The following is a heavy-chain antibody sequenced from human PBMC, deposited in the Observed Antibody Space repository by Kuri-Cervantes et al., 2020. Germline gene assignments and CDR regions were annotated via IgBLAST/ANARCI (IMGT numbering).Heavy chain of an antibody. Sequence: LSLTCGTSGFTFTDAWMTWVRQAPGKGLEWVGHIKSESRGGTTNYAAPVTGRFSISRDGSNNMVYLQMNSLKTEDTAVYYCVTEGFIYGHHGLDVWGQGTTVTVSS. CDR3: VTEGFIYGHHGLDV. J-gene: IGHJ6*02. CDR1: GFTFTDAW. V-gene: IGHV3-15*01. D-gene: IGHD2/OR15-2a*01. CDR2: IKSESRGGTT.